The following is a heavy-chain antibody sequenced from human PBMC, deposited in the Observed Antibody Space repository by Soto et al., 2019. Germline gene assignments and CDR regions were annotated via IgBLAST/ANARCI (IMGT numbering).Heavy chain of an antibody. D-gene: IGHD6-13*01. V-gene: IGHV4-34*01. J-gene: IGHJ5*02. CDR2: IDHSGST. Sequence: QVQLQQWGAGLLKPSETLSLTCAVYGGSISGYYWTWIRQPPGKGLEWIGEIDHSGSTNYNPSLKSRVTMSVDRSKNQFSLNLRSVIAADTAVYFCARGPRQQLVPRVWFDPWGQGTLVTVSS. CDR1: GGSISGYY. CDR3: ARGPRQQLVPRVWFDP.